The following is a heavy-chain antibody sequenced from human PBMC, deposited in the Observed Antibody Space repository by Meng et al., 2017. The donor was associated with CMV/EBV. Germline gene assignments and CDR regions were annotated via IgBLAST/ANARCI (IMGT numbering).Heavy chain of an antibody. Sequence: HVPLQESGPGRVQPSEPLSLTCPVSGGSISSDYWSWIRHTAGKGLEWIGRIYTSGSTNYNPSLKSRVTMSVDTSKNQFSLKLSSVTAADTAVYYCARSMVVAGDWFDPWGQGTLVTVSS. V-gene: IGHV4-4*07. CDR3: ARSMVVAGDWFDP. CDR1: GGSISSDY. CDR2: IYTSGST. J-gene: IGHJ5*02. D-gene: IGHD2-15*01.